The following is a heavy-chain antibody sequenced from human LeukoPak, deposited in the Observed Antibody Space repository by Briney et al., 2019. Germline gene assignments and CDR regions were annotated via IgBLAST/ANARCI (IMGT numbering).Heavy chain of an antibody. CDR3: ARGQTTSTITMIVVVITPSFFDY. CDR1: GGSISSYY. CDR2: IYYSGST. D-gene: IGHD3-22*01. J-gene: IGHJ4*02. V-gene: IGHV4-59*12. Sequence: SETLSLTCTVSGGSISSYYWSWIRQPPGKGLEWIGYIYYSGSTNYNPSLKSRVTISVDTSKNQFSLKLSSVTAADTAVYYCARGQTTSTITMIVVVITPSFFDYWGQGTLVTVSS.